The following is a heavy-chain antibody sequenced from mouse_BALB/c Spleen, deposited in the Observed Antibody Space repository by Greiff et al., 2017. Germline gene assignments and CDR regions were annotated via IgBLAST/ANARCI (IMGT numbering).Heavy chain of an antibody. CDR1: GFTFSSYT. CDR3: TRGEIYYDYDERAWFAY. D-gene: IGHD2-4*01. V-gene: IGHV5-6-4*01. J-gene: IGHJ3*01. Sequence: DVKLVESGGGLVKPGGSLKLSCAASGFTFSSYTMSWVRQTPEKRLEWVATISSGGSYTYYPDSVKGRFTISRDNAKNTLYLQMSSLKSEDTAMYYCTRGEIYYDYDERAWFAYWGQGTLVTVSA. CDR2: ISSGGSYT.